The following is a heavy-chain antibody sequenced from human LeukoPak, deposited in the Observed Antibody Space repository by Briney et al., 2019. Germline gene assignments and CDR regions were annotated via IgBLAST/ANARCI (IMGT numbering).Heavy chain of an antibody. J-gene: IGHJ4*02. D-gene: IGHD2-21*02. V-gene: IGHV4-30-4*01. CDR2: IYYSGST. Sequence: SETRSLTCNVSGGSISSGDKYWSWIRQPPGKGLEWIGCIYYSGSTYYNPSLKSRLTISVDTSENQFSLHLTSVTAADTAVYFCARVTRWAGLDFWGQGTLVTVSS. CDR3: ARVTRWAGLDF. CDR1: GGSISSGDKY.